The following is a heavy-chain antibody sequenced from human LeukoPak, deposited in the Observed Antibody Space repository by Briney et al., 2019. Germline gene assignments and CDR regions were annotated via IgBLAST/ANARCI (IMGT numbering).Heavy chain of an antibody. D-gene: IGHD6-6*01. CDR2: INPNSTDT. CDR3: ARDEYSSRRYSGWFDP. V-gene: IGHV1-2*04. CDR1: GYTFTGYS. J-gene: IGHJ5*02. Sequence: ASVKLSCKASGYTFTGYSMHWVRQAPGKGLEWVGWINPNSTDTNYAQKLQGWVTMTRDTSNNTAYMQLTRLRSDDTAVYYCARDEYSSRRYSGWFDPWGQGTLVSVSS.